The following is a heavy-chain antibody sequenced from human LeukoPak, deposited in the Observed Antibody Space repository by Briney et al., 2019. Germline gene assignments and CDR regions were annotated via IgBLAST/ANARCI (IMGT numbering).Heavy chain of an antibody. D-gene: IGHD3-3*01. CDR3: ARGRIWSGYYYFDY. Sequence: SVKVSCKASGGTFSSYAISWVRQAPGQGLEWMGGIIPIFGTANYAQKFQGRVTITADESTSTAYMELSSLRSEDTAVYYCARGRIWSGYYYFDYWGQGALVTVSS. CDR2: IIPIFGTA. J-gene: IGHJ4*02. CDR1: GGTFSSYA. V-gene: IGHV1-69*01.